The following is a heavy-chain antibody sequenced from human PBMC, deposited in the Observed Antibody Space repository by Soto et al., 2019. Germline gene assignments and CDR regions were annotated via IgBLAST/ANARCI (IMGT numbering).Heavy chain of an antibody. D-gene: IGHD3-3*01. CDR1: GGSISSDGYS. CDR2: IYHSGRT. CDR3: AIVPPFGR. J-gene: IGHJ4*02. Sequence: QLQLQESGSGLVKPSQTLSLTCTVSGGSISSDGYSWSWIRQPPGKGMEWIGYIYHSGRTYYNPSLKSGVTMSVDRSKNQFSVKLRSVTAADTAVYYCAIVPPFGRWGQGTLVTVSS. V-gene: IGHV4-30-2*01.